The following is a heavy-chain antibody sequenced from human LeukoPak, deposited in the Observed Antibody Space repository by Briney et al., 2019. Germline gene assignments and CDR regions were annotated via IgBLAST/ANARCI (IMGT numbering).Heavy chain of an antibody. J-gene: IGHJ4*02. D-gene: IGHD2-15*01. CDR3: ARRLVDSGASQVSDD. Sequence: SETLSLTCAVYGGSLSYYYWSWIRQPPGKGLEWIGEINDSGSVNCNPSLRNRVTLSVDTSKNQFSLRLSSVAAADTAVYYCARRLVDSGASQVSDDWGQGTLVTASS. CDR2: INDSGSV. CDR1: GGSLSYYY. V-gene: IGHV4-34*01.